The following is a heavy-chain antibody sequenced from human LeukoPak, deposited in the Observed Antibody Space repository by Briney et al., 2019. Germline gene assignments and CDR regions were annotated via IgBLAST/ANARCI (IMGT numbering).Heavy chain of an antibody. CDR1: GGSISTYY. CDR2: IYYSGRT. CDR3: ARDNLADYFDY. V-gene: IGHV4-59*01. J-gene: IGHJ4*02. D-gene: IGHD1-20*01. Sequence: SETLSLTCTVSGGSISTYYWSWIRQPPGKGLEWIGYIYYSGRTNYNSSLKSRVTISVDTSKNQFSLRLSSVTAADTAVYYCARDNLADYFDYWGQGTLVTVSS.